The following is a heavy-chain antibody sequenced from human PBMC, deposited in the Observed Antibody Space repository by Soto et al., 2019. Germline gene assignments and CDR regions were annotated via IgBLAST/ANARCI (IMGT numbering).Heavy chain of an antibody. D-gene: IGHD3-3*02. J-gene: IGHJ4*02. Sequence: PGGSLRLSCVASGFTFSRYTMSWVRQAPWKGLQWVSYITGSSDIVYYPDSVKGRFTISRDNAKNSLDLQMSSLRAEDTAVYYCASSKGPLDHWGQGTLVTVSS. V-gene: IGHV3-48*01. CDR2: ITGSSDIV. CDR3: ASSKGPLDH. CDR1: GFTFSRYT.